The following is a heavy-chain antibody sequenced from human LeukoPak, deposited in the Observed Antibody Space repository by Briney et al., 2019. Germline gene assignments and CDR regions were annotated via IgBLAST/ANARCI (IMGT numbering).Heavy chain of an antibody. CDR1: GFTFSTYA. D-gene: IGHD6-19*01. CDR2: ITTSGGST. V-gene: IGHV3-23*01. Sequence: GGSLRLSCAASGFTFSTYAMSWVRQAPGKGLEWVSAITTSGGSTYYADSVKGRFTISRDNSKNTLYLEMNSLRAEDTAVYYCAKSRTAAVAGGFDYWGQGTLVTVPS. J-gene: IGHJ4*02. CDR3: AKSRTAAVAGGFDY.